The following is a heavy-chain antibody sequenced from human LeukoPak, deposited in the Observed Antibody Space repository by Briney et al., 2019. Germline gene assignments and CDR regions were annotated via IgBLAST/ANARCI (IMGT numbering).Heavy chain of an antibody. J-gene: IGHJ3*02. Sequence: GGSLRLSCEASGFTFNSYNMNWVRQAPGKGLEWMSSIGSSSTYIYYADSVKGRFTISRDNAKNSLYLQMSSLRAEDTAVYYCARDLYGYYGFDIWGQGTMVTVSS. CDR2: IGSSSTYI. D-gene: IGHD4-17*01. CDR3: ARDLYGYYGFDI. CDR1: GFTFNSYN. V-gene: IGHV3-21*01.